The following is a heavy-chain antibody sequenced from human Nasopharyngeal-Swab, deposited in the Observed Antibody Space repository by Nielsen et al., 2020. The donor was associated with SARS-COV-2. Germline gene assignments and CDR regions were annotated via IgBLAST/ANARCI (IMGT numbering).Heavy chain of an antibody. CDR2: IIPILGIA. D-gene: IGHD2-21*02. Sequence: SVKVSCKASGGTFSSYAISWVRQAPGQGLEWMGRIIPILGIANYAQKFQGRVTMTRNTSISTAYMELSSLRSEDTAVYYCARRAPYCGGDCAPDYWGQGTLVTVSS. CDR3: ARRAPYCGGDCAPDY. J-gene: IGHJ4*02. V-gene: IGHV1-69*04. CDR1: GGTFSSYA.